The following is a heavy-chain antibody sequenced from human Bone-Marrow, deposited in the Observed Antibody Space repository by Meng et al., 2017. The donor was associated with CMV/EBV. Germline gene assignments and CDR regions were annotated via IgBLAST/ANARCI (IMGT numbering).Heavy chain of an antibody. J-gene: IGHJ4*02. D-gene: IGHD6-6*01. V-gene: IGHV3-9*01. Sequence: LSLTCAASGFTFDDYAMHWVRQAPGMALEWVSGISWNSGSIGSADSVKGRFTISRDNARNSLYLQMKSLRAEDTALYYCVRAPLDSSSWTYFDYWGQGTLVTVSS. CDR3: VRAPLDSSSWTYFDY. CDR2: ISWNSGSI. CDR1: GFTFDDYA.